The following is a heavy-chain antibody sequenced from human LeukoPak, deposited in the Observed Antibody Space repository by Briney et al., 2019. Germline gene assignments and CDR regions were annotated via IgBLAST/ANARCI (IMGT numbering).Heavy chain of an antibody. D-gene: IGHD5-18*01. CDR2: IIPIFGTA. V-gene: IGHV1-69*05. Sequence: XXXXXXSWVGXXXGXXXXGXGGIIPIFGTANYAQKFQGRVTITTDESTSTAYMELSSLRSEDTAVYYCARSERYSFDAFDIWGQGTMVTVSS. CDR3: ARSERYSFDAFDI. CDR1: XXXXX. J-gene: IGHJ3*02.